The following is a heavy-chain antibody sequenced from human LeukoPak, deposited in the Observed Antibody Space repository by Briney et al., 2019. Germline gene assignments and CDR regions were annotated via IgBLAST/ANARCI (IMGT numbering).Heavy chain of an antibody. CDR1: GFTFSSYS. Sequence: GGSLRLSCAGSGFTFSSYSMNWVRQAPGKGLEWVSYISSSSDTIYYADSVKGRFTISRDNPKNTLYLQMNSLRAEDTAVYFFAKRGVVIRVILVGFHKEAYYFDSWGQGALVTVSS. CDR3: AKRGVVIRVILVGFHKEAYYFDS. V-gene: IGHV3-48*01. J-gene: IGHJ4*02. CDR2: ISSSSDTI. D-gene: IGHD3-22*01.